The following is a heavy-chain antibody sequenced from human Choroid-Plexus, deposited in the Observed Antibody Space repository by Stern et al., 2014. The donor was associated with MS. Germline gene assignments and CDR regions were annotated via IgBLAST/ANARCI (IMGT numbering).Heavy chain of an antibody. CDR2: VRYKANSYTT. V-gene: IGHV3-72*01. J-gene: IGHJ4*02. CDR3: VRVSGSSSSDF. Sequence: EVQLVESGGGLVQPGGSLRLSCVASGFTLSDHYMDWVRQAPGKGLEWMARVRYKANSYTTQYSASVKGRFVITRDDSKNSLYLQMNSLKSEDTAVYYCVRVSGSSSSDFWGQGTLVSVSS. D-gene: IGHD6-13*01. CDR1: GFTLSDHY.